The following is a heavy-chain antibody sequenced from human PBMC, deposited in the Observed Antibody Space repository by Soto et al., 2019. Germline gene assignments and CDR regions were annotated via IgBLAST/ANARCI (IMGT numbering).Heavy chain of an antibody. CDR2: VNPIVAMS. D-gene: IGHD3-10*01. CDR3: ATSYGSGSTHFDT. V-gene: IGHV1-69*02. J-gene: IGHJ4*02. CDR1: GGTFNSYT. Sequence: QVQLVQSGAEVKKPGSSVKVSCTASGGTFNSYTINWVRQAPGQRPEWVGRVNPIVAMSTSASKLQGRVTLTADKSTSKAYVDLTGLKSEATAVYYCATSYGSGSTHFDTWGQGTLVTVSS.